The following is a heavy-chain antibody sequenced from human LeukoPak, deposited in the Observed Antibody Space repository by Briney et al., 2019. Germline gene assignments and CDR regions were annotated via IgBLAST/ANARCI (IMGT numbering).Heavy chain of an antibody. J-gene: IGHJ4*02. D-gene: IGHD5-24*01. V-gene: IGHV4-39*01. CDR1: GGSLSSSSYY. CDR2: VYYRGST. Sequence: SETLSLTCSVSGGSLSSSSYYWGWIRHPPGKLLEWIGNVYYRGSTYYNPSLKSRVTISVDTSKNQFSLTLNAVTAADTAVYFCARDSGDYNYDYWGQGTLISVSS. CDR3: ARDSGDYNYDY.